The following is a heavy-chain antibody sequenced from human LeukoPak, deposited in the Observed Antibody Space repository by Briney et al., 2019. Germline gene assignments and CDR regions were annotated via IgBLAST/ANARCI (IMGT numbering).Heavy chain of an antibody. CDR1: GFTFSNYW. Sequence: GGSLRLSCAASGFTFSNYWMSWVRQAPGKGLEWVAIIKQDGSEKYYVDSVKGRFTISRDNAKNSLYLQMNSLRAEDTAVYYCARDPSGSYWSYFDYWGQGTLVTVSS. D-gene: IGHD1-26*01. J-gene: IGHJ4*02. CDR3: ARDPSGSYWSYFDY. CDR2: IKQDGSEK. V-gene: IGHV3-7*01.